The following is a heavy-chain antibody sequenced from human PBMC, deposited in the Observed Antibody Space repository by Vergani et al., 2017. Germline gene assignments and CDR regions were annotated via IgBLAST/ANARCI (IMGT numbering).Heavy chain of an antibody. V-gene: IGHV4-34*01. CDR2: IYYSGST. J-gene: IGHJ6*02. Sequence: QVQLQQWGAGLLKPSETLSLTCAVYGGSFSGYYWSWIRQHPGKGLEWIGYIYYSGSTYYNPSLKSRVTISVDTSKNQFSLKLSSVTAADTAVYYCARVFRSGMDVWGQGTTVTVSS. CDR3: ARVFRSGMDV. CDR1: GGSFSGYY.